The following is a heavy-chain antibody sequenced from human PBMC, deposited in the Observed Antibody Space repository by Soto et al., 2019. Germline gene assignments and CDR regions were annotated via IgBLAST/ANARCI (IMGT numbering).Heavy chain of an antibody. D-gene: IGHD4-4*01. V-gene: IGHV1-69*06. Sequence: SVKVSCKASGGTFSRYAISWVRQAPGQGLEWMGGIIPIFGTANYAQKFQGRVTITADKSTSTAYMELSSLRSEDTAVYSIASATGTRAENWFDPWGKGPLVTVPQ. CDR3: ASATGTRAENWFDP. J-gene: IGHJ5*02. CDR1: GGTFSRYA. CDR2: IIPIFGTA.